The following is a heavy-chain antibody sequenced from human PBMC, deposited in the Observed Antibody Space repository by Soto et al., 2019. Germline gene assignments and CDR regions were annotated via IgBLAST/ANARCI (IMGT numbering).Heavy chain of an antibody. CDR3: ARDGGGGYYDILTGPKLYYYYGMDV. D-gene: IGHD3-9*01. Sequence: GGSLRLSCAASGFTFSSYSMNWVRQAPGKGLEWVSSISSSSSYIYYADSVKGRFTISRDNAKNSLYLQMNSLRAEDTAVYYCARDGGGGYYDILTGPKLYYYYGMDVWGQGTTVTVS. CDR1: GFTFSSYS. V-gene: IGHV3-21*01. CDR2: ISSSSSYI. J-gene: IGHJ6*02.